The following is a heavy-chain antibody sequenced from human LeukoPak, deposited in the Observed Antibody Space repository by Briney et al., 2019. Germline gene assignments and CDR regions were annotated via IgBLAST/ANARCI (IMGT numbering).Heavy chain of an antibody. Sequence: GGSLRLSCSAPGFTFSDYYTSRIRQAPGKGLGRDSYISSSSSYTNYADSVKGRFTISRDNAKNSLYLRMNSLRAEDTAVYYCARGRYFDWLQRGGAFDIWGQGTMVTVSS. CDR3: ARGRYFDWLQRGGAFDI. CDR1: GFTFSDYY. CDR2: ISSSSSYT. D-gene: IGHD3-9*01. V-gene: IGHV3-11*06. J-gene: IGHJ3*02.